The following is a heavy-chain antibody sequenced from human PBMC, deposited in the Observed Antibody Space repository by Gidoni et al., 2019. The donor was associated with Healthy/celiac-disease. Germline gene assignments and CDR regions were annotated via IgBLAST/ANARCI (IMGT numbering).Heavy chain of an antibody. J-gene: IGHJ4*02. D-gene: IGHD3-22*01. V-gene: IGHV3-66*01. CDR1: GFTVSSNY. Sequence: EVQLVESGGGLVQPGGSLRLSCAASGFTVSSNYMSWVRQAPGKGLEWVSVIYSGGSTYYADSVKGRFTISRDNSKNTLYLQMNSLRAEDTAVYYCARERGDYYDSSGYYGGFVDYWGQGTLVTVSS. CDR3: ARERGDYYDSSGYYGGFVDY. CDR2: IYSGGST.